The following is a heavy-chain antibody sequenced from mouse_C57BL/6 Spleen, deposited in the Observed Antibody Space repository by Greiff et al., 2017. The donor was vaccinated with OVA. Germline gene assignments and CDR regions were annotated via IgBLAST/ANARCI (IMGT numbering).Heavy chain of an antibody. Sequence: EVQRVESGAGLVKPGGSLKLSCAASGFTFSSYAMSWVRQTPEKRLEWVAYISSGGDYIYYADTVKGRFTISRDNARNTLYLQMSSLKSEDTAMYYCTREGLGRSYYFDYWGQGTTLTVSS. J-gene: IGHJ2*01. CDR2: ISSGGDYI. V-gene: IGHV5-9-1*02. CDR3: TREGLGRSYYFDY. D-gene: IGHD4-1*01. CDR1: GFTFSSYA.